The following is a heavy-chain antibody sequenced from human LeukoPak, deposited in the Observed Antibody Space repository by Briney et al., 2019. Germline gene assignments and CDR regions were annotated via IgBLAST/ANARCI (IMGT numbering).Heavy chain of an antibody. CDR3: ARMPTFYGDSYFDY. V-gene: IGHV3-7*01. CDR1: GFTFSSYW. Sequence: GGSLRLSCAASGFTFSSYWMSWVRQAPGKGLEWVANIKQDGSEKYYVDSVKGRFTISRDNAKNSLYLQMNSLRAEDTAVYYCARMPTFYGDSYFDYWGQGTLVIVSS. D-gene: IGHD4-17*01. CDR2: IKQDGSEK. J-gene: IGHJ4*02.